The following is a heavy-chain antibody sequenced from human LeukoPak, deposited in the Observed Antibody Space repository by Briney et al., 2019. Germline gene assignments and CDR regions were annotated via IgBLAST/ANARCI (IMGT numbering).Heavy chain of an antibody. V-gene: IGHV4-34*01. Sequence: SETLSLICAVYGGSFSGYYWSWIRQPPGKGLEWIGEINHSGSTNYNPSLKSRVTISVDTSKNQFSLKLSSVTAADTAVYYCARVPSVVVIAIPNWFDPWGQGTLVTVSS. CDR3: ARVPSVVVIAIPNWFDP. J-gene: IGHJ5*02. D-gene: IGHD2-21*01. CDR1: GGSFSGYY. CDR2: INHSGST.